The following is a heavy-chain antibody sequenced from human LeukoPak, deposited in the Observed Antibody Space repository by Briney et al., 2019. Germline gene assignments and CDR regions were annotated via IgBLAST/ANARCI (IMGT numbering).Heavy chain of an antibody. J-gene: IGHJ4*02. CDR1: GYTFTDYY. D-gene: IGHD3-22*01. CDR2: INPNSGGT. Sequence: ASVKVSCKASGYTFTDYYMHWVRQAPGQGLEWMGWINPNSGGTNYAQKFQGRVTMTRDTSISTAYMELSRLRSDDTAVYYCARGATEITMIDFDYWGQGTLVTVSS. CDR3: ARGATEITMIDFDY. V-gene: IGHV1-2*02.